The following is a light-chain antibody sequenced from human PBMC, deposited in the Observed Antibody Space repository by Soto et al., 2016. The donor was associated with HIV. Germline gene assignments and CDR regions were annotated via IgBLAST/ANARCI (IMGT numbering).Light chain of an antibody. J-gene: IGKJ3*01. V-gene: IGKV1-33*01. Sequence: DIQMTQSPSSLSASVGDRVTITCQASQDISNYLNWYQQKPGKAPKVLIYDASYLGTGVPSRFSGSGFGTDFTLIISSLQPEDVATYYCLQHDNLSPGFGPGTKVEIK. CDR2: DAS. CDR1: QDISNY. CDR3: LQHDNLSPG.